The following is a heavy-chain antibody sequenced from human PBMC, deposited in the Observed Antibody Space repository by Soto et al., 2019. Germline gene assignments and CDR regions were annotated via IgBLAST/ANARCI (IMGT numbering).Heavy chain of an antibody. Sequence: EVQLVESGGGLVQPGRSLRLSCAASGFTFGDYAMHWVRQAPGKGLEWVSGISWNSGSIVYADSVKGRFTISRDNAKNSLYLQMNSLRAEDTAFYYCAKVLQDYAKVGYFDFWGRGTLVTVSP. D-gene: IGHD4-17*01. CDR1: GFTFGDYA. CDR3: AKVLQDYAKVGYFDF. J-gene: IGHJ2*01. V-gene: IGHV3-9*01. CDR2: ISWNSGSI.